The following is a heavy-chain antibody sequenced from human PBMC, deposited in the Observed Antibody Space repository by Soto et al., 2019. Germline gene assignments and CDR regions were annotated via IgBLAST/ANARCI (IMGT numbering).Heavy chain of an antibody. CDR1: GFTFSDHY. CDR2: TRNKANSYTT. J-gene: IGHJ4*02. CDR3: ARDGGELWTIFDY. D-gene: IGHD3-16*01. V-gene: IGHV3-72*01. Sequence: SGGSLRLSCAASGFTFSDHYMDWVRQAPGKGLEWVGRTRNKANSYTTEYAASVKGRFTISRDDSKNSLYLQMNSLKTEDTAVYYCARDGGELWTIFDYWGQGTLVTVSS.